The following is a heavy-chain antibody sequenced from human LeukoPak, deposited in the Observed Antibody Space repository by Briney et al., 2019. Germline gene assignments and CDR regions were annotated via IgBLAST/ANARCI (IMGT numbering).Heavy chain of an antibody. CDR1: GYSISSGYY. CDR2: IYRSGST. V-gene: IGHV4-38-2*02. J-gene: IGHJ6*03. CDR3: ARARRPPTAYYYYYYMDV. Sequence: SETLSLTCTVSGYSISSGYYWGWIRQPPGKGLEWIGSIYRSGSTYYNPSLKSRVTISVDKSKNQFSLKLSSVTAADTAVYYCARARRPPTAYYYYYYMDVWGKGTTVTVSS.